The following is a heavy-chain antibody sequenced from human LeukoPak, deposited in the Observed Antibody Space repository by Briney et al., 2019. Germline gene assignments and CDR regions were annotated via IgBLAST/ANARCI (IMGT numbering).Heavy chain of an antibody. V-gene: IGHV1-2*02. CDR1: GYTFTGHL. D-gene: IGHD3-9*01. CDR3: ARERERQYNALTGYFGF. CDR2: INPNSGVT. J-gene: IGHJ4*02. Sequence: ASVKVSCKASGYTFTGHLLHWIRQAPGQRLEWMGWINPNSGVTTYAPNFRGRVTMTKDTSTSTVYMELSSLRSDDTALYYCARERERQYNALTGYFGFWGQGTLVTVSS.